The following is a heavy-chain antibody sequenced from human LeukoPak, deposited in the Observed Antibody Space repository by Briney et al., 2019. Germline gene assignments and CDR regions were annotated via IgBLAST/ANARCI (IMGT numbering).Heavy chain of an antibody. Sequence: GGSLRLSCAASGFTFSSYGMYWVRQAPGKGLEWVAVISYDGSNKYYADSVKGRFTISRDNSKNTLYLQMNGLRVEDTAVYYCVREGPRGLAFDIWGQGTMVTVSS. CDR1: GFTFSSYG. CDR3: VREGPRGLAFDI. V-gene: IGHV3-30*03. CDR2: ISYDGSNK. J-gene: IGHJ3*02. D-gene: IGHD3/OR15-3a*01.